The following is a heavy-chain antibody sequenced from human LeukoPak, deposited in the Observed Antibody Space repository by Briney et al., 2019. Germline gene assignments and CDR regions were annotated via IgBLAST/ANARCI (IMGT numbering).Heavy chain of an antibody. J-gene: IGHJ4*02. D-gene: IGHD2-2*01. CDR3: AREGVVVRPFDY. V-gene: IGHV3-30*04. CDR2: ISNDGGEK. Sequence: GGSLILSCAASGFTFSNSATHWVRQAPGKGLEWVAVISNDGGEKYYADSVKGRFTISRDNSKNTLYLQMNSLRTEDTAVYYCAREGVVVRPFDYWGQGTLVTVSS. CDR1: GFTFSNSA.